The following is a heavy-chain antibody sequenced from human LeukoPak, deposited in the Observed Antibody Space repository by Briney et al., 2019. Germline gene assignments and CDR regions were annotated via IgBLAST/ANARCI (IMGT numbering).Heavy chain of an antibody. V-gene: IGHV4-59*01. CDR2: IYYSGST. CDR1: GGSISSYY. CDR3: AGGGRYFNWFDP. J-gene: IGHJ5*02. D-gene: IGHD1-26*01. Sequence: SETLSLTCTVSGGSISSYYWSWIRQPPGKVLEWIGYIYYSGSTNYNPSLKSRVTISVDTSKNQFSLKLSSVTAADTAVYYCAGGGRYFNWFDPWGQGTLVTVSS.